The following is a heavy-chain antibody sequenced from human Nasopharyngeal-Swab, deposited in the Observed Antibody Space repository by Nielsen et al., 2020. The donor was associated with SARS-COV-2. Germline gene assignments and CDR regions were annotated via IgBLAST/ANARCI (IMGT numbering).Heavy chain of an antibody. Sequence: SETLSLTCTVSGGSISSGSYYWSWIRQPPGKGLEWIGEINHSGSTNYNPSLKSRVTISVDTSKNQFSLKLSSVTAAGTAVYYCARTFGESPVDYWGQGTLVTVSS. J-gene: IGHJ4*02. CDR1: GGSISSGSYY. CDR3: ARTFGESPVDY. V-gene: IGHV4-39*07. D-gene: IGHD3-10*01. CDR2: INHSGST.